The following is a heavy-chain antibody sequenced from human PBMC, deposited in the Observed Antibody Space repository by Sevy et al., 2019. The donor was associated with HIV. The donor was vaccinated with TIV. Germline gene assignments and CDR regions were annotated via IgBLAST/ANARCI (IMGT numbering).Heavy chain of an antibody. CDR1: GFIFSNFW. Sequence: GGSLRLSCAGSGFIFSNFWMTWVRQGPGKGLEWVATINQHGSDKYYVDSVKGRFTISRDNPKNSVYLQMSSLRVEDTAMYYCASDYSWGQGTLVTVSS. V-gene: IGHV3-7*01. CDR3: ASDYS. CDR2: INQHGSDK. J-gene: IGHJ4*02.